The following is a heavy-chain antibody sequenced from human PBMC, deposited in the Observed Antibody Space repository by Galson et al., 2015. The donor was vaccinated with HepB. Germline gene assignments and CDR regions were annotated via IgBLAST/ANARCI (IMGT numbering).Heavy chain of an antibody. D-gene: IGHD3-3*01. Sequence: SVKVSCKASGYTFTGYYMHWVRQAPGQGLEWMGWINPNSGGTNYAQKFQGWVTMTRDTSISTAYMELSRLRSDDTAVYYCARSEEIWSRSGYYSALYYWGQGTLVTVSS. CDR3: ARSEEIWSRSGYYSALYY. V-gene: IGHV1-2*04. CDR2: INPNSGGT. J-gene: IGHJ4*02. CDR1: GYTFTGYY.